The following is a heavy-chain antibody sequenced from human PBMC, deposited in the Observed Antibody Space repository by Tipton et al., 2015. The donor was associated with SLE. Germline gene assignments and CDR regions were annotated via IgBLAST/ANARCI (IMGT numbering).Heavy chain of an antibody. CDR3: ATLSGVAATLDAFDI. CDR2: IYYSGST. Sequence: LRLSCTVSGGSISSSSYYWGWIRQPPGKGLEWIGSIYYSGSTYYNPSLKSRVTISVDTSKNQFSLKLSSVTAADTAVYYCATLSGVAATLDAFDIWGQGTMVTVSS. D-gene: IGHD2-15*01. V-gene: IGHV4-39*07. J-gene: IGHJ3*02. CDR1: GGSISSSSYY.